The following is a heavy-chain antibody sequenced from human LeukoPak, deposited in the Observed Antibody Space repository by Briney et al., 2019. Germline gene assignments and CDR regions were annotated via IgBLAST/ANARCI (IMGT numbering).Heavy chain of an antibody. CDR1: GGSISSGGYY. V-gene: IGHV4-31*03. CDR3: ARVITMVRVFDY. J-gene: IGHJ4*02. Sequence: PSETLSLTCTVSGGSISSGGYYWSWIRQHPGKGLEWIGYVYYSGSIYYNPSLKSRVTISVDTSKNQFSLKLSSVTAADTAVYYCARVITMVRVFDYWGQGTLVTVSS. D-gene: IGHD3-10*01. CDR2: VYYSGSI.